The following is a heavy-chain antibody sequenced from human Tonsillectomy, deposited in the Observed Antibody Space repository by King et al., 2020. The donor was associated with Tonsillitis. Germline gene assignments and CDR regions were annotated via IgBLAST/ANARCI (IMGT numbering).Heavy chain of an antibody. V-gene: IGHV3-30*01. CDR1: GFTFSGYA. CDR3: ARDPIYYGSGSSLSRGFDC. D-gene: IGHD3-10*01. CDR2: ISYDESNK. Sequence: VQLVESGGGVVQPGRSLRLSCAASGFTFSGYAMHWVRQAPGKGLEWMTVISYDESNKYYADSVKGRFTISRDNSKNTLYLQMNSLRAEDTAVYYCARDPIYYGSGSSLSRGFDCWGQGTLVTVSS. J-gene: IGHJ4*02.